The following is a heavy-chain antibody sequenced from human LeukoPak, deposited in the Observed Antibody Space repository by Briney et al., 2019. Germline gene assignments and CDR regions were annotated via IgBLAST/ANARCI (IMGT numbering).Heavy chain of an antibody. CDR3: ANIPTSPYKSSLYYYYMDV. CDR2: IRYDGSNK. CDR1: GFTFSSYG. Sequence: PGGSLRLSCAASGFTFSSYGMHWVRQAPGKGLEWVAFIRYDGSNKYYADSVKGRFTISRDNSKNTLYLQMNSLRAEDTAVYYCANIPTSPYKSSLYYYYMDVWGKGTTVTVSS. D-gene: IGHD1-14*01. J-gene: IGHJ6*03. V-gene: IGHV3-30*02.